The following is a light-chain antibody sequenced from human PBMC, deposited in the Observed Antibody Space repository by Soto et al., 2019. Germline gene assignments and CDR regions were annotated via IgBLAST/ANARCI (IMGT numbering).Light chain of an antibody. CDR1: SSDVGGYDY. V-gene: IGLV2-14*03. CDR3: SSYTSSITLFV. J-gene: IGLJ1*01. Sequence: QSALTQPASVSASPGQSITISCTGTSSDVGGYDYVSWYQQHPGKAPKLIIYDVSNRPSGVSDRFSGSKSGNTASLTISGLQAEDAADYYCSSYTSSITLFVFGSGTKVTVL. CDR2: DVS.